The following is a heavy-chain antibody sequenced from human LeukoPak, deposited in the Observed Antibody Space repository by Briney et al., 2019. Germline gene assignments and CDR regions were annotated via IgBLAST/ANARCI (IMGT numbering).Heavy chain of an antibody. CDR2: IIPIFGTA. D-gene: IGHD3-9*01. CDR3: ARGGRYFDWLRYYFDY. CDR1: GGTFSSYA. Sequence: VASVKVSCKASGGTFSSYAISWVRQAPGQGVECMGGIIPIFGTANYAQKFQGRVTITTDESTSTAYMELSSLRSEDTAVYYCARGGRYFDWLRYYFDYWGQGTLVTVSS. J-gene: IGHJ4*02. V-gene: IGHV1-69*05.